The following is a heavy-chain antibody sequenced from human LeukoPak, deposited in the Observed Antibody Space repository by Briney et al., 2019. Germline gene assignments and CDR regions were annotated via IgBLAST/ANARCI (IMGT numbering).Heavy chain of an antibody. J-gene: IGHJ4*02. Sequence: SKTLSLTCTVSGGSISSSSYYWGWIRQPPGKGLEWIGSIYYSGSTYYNPSLKSRVTISVDTSKNQFSLKLSSVTAADTAVYYCARRPSGWLLDYYFDYWAREPWSPSPQ. CDR1: GGSISSSSYY. CDR2: IYYSGST. V-gene: IGHV4-39*01. D-gene: IGHD6-19*01. CDR3: ARRPSGWLLDYYFDY.